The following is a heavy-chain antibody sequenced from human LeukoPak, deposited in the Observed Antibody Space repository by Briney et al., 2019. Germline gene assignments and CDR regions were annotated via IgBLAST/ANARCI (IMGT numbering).Heavy chain of an antibody. CDR1: GYTFTGYY. CDR3: ARSGGWYYFDY. Sequence: ASVKVSCKASGYTFTGYYMHWVRQAPGQGLEWMGWINPNSGGTNCAQKFQGRVTMTRDTSISTAYMELSRLRSDDTAVYYCARSGGWYYFDYWGQGTLVTVSS. J-gene: IGHJ4*02. D-gene: IGHD6-19*01. CDR2: INPNSGGT. V-gene: IGHV1-2*02.